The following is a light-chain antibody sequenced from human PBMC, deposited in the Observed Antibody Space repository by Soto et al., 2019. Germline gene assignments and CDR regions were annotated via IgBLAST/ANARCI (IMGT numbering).Light chain of an antibody. CDR1: NSDVGRYNS. CDR2: AVR. Sequence: QSALTQPHSVSGSPGQSVTISCTGTNSDVGRYNSVSWYQQLPGKAPKIIISAVRQRPSGVPDRFSGSKSGNTASLTISGLQAEDEADYFCFSYTANDNWVFGGGTKLTVL. CDR3: FSYTANDNWV. V-gene: IGLV2-11*01. J-gene: IGLJ3*02.